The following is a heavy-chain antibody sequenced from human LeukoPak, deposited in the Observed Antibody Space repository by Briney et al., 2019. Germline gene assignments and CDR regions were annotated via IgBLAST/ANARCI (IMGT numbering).Heavy chain of an antibody. Sequence: GASVKVSCKASGYTFTSYGISWVRQAPGQGLEWMGWISAYNGNTNYAQKLQGRVTMTTDTSTSTAYMELRSLRSDDTAVYYCARDHALTIAAAGIDYWGQGTLVTVSS. CDR2: ISAYNGNT. J-gene: IGHJ4*02. D-gene: IGHD6-13*01. CDR3: ARDHALTIAAAGIDY. V-gene: IGHV1-18*01. CDR1: GYTFTSYG.